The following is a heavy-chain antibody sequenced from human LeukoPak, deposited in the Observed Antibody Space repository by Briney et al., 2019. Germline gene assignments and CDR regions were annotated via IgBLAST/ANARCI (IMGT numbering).Heavy chain of an antibody. CDR2: IGSETYGGTA. V-gene: IGHV3-49*04. CDR3: TRDQTPYY. J-gene: IGHJ4*02. Sequence: HTGGSLRLSCTASGFTFGDYAMTWVRQAPGKGLEWVGFIGSETYGGTAEYAASVKGRFTISRDDSKSIAYLQMNSLKTEDTAVYYCTRDQTPYYWGQGTLVTVSS. CDR1: GFTFGDYA.